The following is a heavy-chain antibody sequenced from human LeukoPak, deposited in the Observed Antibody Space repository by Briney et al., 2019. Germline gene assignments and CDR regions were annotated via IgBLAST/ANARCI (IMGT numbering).Heavy chain of an antibody. J-gene: IGHJ4*02. CDR3: SSSGSYQGLDY. CDR2: INHSGST. Sequence: SETLSLTCAVYGGSFSGYYWSWIRQPPGKGLEWIGEINHSGSTNYNPSLKSRVTISVDTSKNQFSLKLSSVTAADTAVYYCSSSGSYQGLDYWGQGTLVTVSS. D-gene: IGHD1-26*01. V-gene: IGHV4-34*01. CDR1: GGSFSGYY.